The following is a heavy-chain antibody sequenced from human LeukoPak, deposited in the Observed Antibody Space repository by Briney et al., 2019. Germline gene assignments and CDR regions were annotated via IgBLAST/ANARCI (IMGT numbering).Heavy chain of an antibody. J-gene: IGHJ4*02. CDR3: ARHLVRGVLDY. CDR2: IYASGST. V-gene: IGHV4-59*08. CDR1: GGSLSSYY. D-gene: IGHD3-10*01. Sequence: PSETLSLTCTVSGGSLSSYYWSWIRQPPGKGLKCIGYIYASGSTNYNPSLKSRVTISVDTSKNQFSLRLSSVTAADTAVYYCARHLVRGVLDYWGQGTLVTVSS.